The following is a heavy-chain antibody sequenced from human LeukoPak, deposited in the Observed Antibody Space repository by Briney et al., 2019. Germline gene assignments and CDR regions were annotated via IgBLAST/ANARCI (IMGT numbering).Heavy chain of an antibody. CDR1: GGSFSNYY. CDR2: IYTSGST. Sequence: PSETLSLTCAVYGGSFSNYYWSWIRQPAGKGLEWIGRIYTSGSTNYNPSLKSRLTISPDTSKNQFSLKLTSVTAADTAVYYCTREVRSAWASFDPWGQGTLVIVSS. CDR3: TREVRSAWASFDP. D-gene: IGHD1-26*01. J-gene: IGHJ5*02. V-gene: IGHV4-4*07.